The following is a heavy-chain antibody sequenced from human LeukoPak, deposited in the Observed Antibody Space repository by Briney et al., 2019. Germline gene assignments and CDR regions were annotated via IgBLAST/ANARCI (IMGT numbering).Heavy chain of an antibody. CDR1: GFTFSHAW. CDR2: LKRKTDGGTP. Sequence: GGSLRLSCAASGFTFSHAWMHWVRQPPGKGLEWVGRLKRKTDGGTPDYAAPVKGRFTISGDDSRNTLYLQMNRLKTEDTAVYYCATDDVGGYWGQGTLVAVSS. J-gene: IGHJ4*02. D-gene: IGHD4-23*01. V-gene: IGHV3-15*01. CDR3: ATDDVGGY.